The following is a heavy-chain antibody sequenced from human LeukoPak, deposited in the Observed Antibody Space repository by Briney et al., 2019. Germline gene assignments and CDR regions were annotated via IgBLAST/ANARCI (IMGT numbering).Heavy chain of an antibody. CDR2: IYYSGST. D-gene: IGHD6-13*01. Sequence: SETLSLTCTVSGGSISSYYWSWIRQPPGKGLEWIGYIYYSGSTNYNPSLKSRVTISVDTSKNQFSLKLSSVTAADTAVYYCASLAAAGTLVGYYYFDYWGQGTLVTVSS. CDR3: ASLAAAGTLVGYYYFDY. CDR1: GGSISSYY. J-gene: IGHJ4*02. V-gene: IGHV4-59*01.